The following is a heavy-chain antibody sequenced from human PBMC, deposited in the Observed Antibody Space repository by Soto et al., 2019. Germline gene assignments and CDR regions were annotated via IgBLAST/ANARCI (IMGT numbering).Heavy chain of an antibody. CDR2: ISYAGSHK. J-gene: IGHJ5*02. CDR3: SKALGWPRPSFPDS. CDR1: GFNFISHG. D-gene: IGHD5-12*01. V-gene: IGHV3-30*18. Sequence: QVQLVESGGGVVQPGEYLRLSCAASGFNFISHGLHWVRQAPGKGLEWVAVISYAGSHKLSTEAVKGRFTISRDNSKNTLSLQMNSLRTEDTAVYYCSKALGWPRPSFPDSLGQGIRVTVSS.